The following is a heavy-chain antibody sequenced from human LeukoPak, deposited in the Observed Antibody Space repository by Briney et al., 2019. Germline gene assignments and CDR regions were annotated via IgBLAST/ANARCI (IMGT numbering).Heavy chain of an antibody. V-gene: IGHV5-51*01. Sequence: GGSLRLSCKGSGYSFSSYWIGWVRQMPGKGLEWMGIIYPGDSDTRYSPSFQGQVTIPADKSISTAYLQWSSLKASDTAMYYCARQGSSWSHFDYWGQGTLVTVSS. CDR2: IYPGDSDT. D-gene: IGHD6-13*01. CDR1: GYSFSSYW. CDR3: ARQGSSWSHFDY. J-gene: IGHJ4*02.